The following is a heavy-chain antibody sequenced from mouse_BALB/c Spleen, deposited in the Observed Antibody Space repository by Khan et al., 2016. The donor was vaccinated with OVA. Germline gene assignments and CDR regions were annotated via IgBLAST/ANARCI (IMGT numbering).Heavy chain of an antibody. D-gene: IGHD3-2*01. CDR3: TRKGTARATLWIAY. CDR2: INPSNGGT. CDR1: GYTFTSYY. V-gene: IGHV1S81*02. J-gene: IGHJ3*01. Sequence: QVQLQQSGAELVKPGASVKSSCKASGYTFTSYYMYWLKQRPGQGLEWIGEINPSNGGTNFNEKFKSKATLTVDKSSSTAYMQLSSLPSEDSAVYYCTRKGTARATLWIAYWGQGTLVTVSA.